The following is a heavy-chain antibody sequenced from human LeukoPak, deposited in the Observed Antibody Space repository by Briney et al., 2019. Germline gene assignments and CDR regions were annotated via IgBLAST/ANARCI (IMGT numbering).Heavy chain of an antibody. CDR3: ARIHSRGREVLN. J-gene: IGHJ4*02. CDR1: EFTVTSDY. V-gene: IGHV3-53*01. Sequence: GGSLRLSCAASEFTVTSDYMSWVRQAPGKKLEWVSLIYSIASTDYADSVKSRFTISRDESKNMIYLQMNSLRADDTAIYYCARIHSRGREVLNWGQGTLVTVSS. CDR2: IYSIAST. D-gene: IGHD3-22*01.